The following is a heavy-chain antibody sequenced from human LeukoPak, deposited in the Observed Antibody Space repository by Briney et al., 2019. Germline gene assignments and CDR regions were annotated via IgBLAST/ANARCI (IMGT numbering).Heavy chain of an antibody. Sequence: ASVKVSCKASGYTFTSYGISWGRQAPGQGLEWMGWISAYNGNTNYAQKLQGRVTMTTDTSTSTAYMELRSLRSDDTAVYYCARDILAYYYYGMDVWGQGTTVTVSS. CDR2: ISAYNGNT. V-gene: IGHV1-18*01. CDR1: GYTFTSYG. D-gene: IGHD2-21*01. J-gene: IGHJ6*02. CDR3: ARDILAYYYYGMDV.